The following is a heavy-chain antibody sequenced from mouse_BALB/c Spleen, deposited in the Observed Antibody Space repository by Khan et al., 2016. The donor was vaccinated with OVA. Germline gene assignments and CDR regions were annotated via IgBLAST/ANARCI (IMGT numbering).Heavy chain of an antibody. CDR2: INPTNIYT. D-gene: IGHD2-10*01. J-gene: IGHJ3*01. V-gene: IGHV1-4*01. Sequence: QVQLQQSGAELARPGASVKMSCKASGYTFTSYTIHWVKQRPGQGLEWIGYINPTNIYTNYNQNFRDKATLTADKSSRTAYMQLSSLTSEDSAVYYCSRVGPYHGKYGAGFAYWGQGTLVTVSA. CDR3: SRVGPYHGKYGAGFAY. CDR1: GYTFTSYT.